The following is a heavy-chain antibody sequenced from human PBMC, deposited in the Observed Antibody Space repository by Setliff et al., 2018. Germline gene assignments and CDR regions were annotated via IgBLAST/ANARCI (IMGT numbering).Heavy chain of an antibody. Sequence: PGGSLRLSCSASGFTFSVYAMSWIRQAPGKGLEWVSYITSSGTTTFYTNSVKGRFTISRDNAKNSLYLQMNTLRAEDTAVYYCARVDCSGTSCSYGYFYYMDVWGKGTTVTVSS. D-gene: IGHD2-2*01. CDR1: GFTFSVYA. J-gene: IGHJ6*03. CDR3: ARVDCSGTSCSYGYFYYMDV. V-gene: IGHV3-11*01. CDR2: ITSSGTTT.